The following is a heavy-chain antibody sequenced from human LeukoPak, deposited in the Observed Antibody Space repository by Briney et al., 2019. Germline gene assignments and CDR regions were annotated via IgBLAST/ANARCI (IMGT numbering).Heavy chain of an antibody. CDR2: IYYSGSA. CDR1: GGSFSGYY. Sequence: RSSETLSLTCAVYGGSFSGYYWSWIRQPPGKGLEWIGTIYYSGSAYYNPSLKTQVTISVYTSKNQFSLKLSSVTAADTAVYFCARGSQVDDFWSGYRAPLDYWGQGTLVTVSS. V-gene: IGHV4-34*01. CDR3: ARGSQVDDFWSGYRAPLDY. J-gene: IGHJ4*02. D-gene: IGHD3-3*01.